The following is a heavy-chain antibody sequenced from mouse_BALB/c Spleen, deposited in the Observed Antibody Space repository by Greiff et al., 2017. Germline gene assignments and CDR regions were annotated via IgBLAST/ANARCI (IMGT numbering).Heavy chain of an antibody. D-gene: IGHD1-1*01. CDR2: ISSGSSTI. J-gene: IGHJ4*01. CDR1: GFTFSSFG. Sequence: EVKLMESGGGLVQPGGSRKLSCAASGFTFSSFGMHWVRQAPEKGLEWVAYISSGSSTIYYADTVKGRFTISRDNPKNTLFLQMTSLRSEDTAMYYCARSYYGSSYYYAMDYWGQGTSVTVSS. V-gene: IGHV5-17*02. CDR3: ARSYYGSSYYYAMDY.